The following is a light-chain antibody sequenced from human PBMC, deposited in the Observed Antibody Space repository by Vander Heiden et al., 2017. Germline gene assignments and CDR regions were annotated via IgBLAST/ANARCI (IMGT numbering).Light chain of an antibody. CDR1: QGITTY. CDR3: QQYYTNPIT. Sequence: DIQMTQSPSSLSASVGDRVTITCRASQGITTYLAWFQQKPGKAPKSLIYGAINLHSGVPSKFSGSGSGTDFTLTISSLQPEDSATYYCQQYYTNPITFGQGTRLEIK. J-gene: IGKJ5*01. CDR2: GAI. V-gene: IGKV1-16*02.